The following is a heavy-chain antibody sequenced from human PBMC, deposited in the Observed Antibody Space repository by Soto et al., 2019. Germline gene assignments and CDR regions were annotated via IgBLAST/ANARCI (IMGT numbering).Heavy chain of an antibody. CDR1: GFTFSSYA. Sequence: QVQLVESGGGVVQPGRSLRLSCAASGFTFSSYAMHWVRQAPGKGLEWVAVISYDGSDKYYADSVKGRFTISRDNSKNMLYMLMKRMRAYYTAVNYCAGYIVAVTGTHAFDIWGQGRMVTVSS. V-gene: IGHV3-30-3*01. CDR3: AGYIVAVTGTHAFDI. D-gene: IGHD2-21*02. J-gene: IGHJ3*02. CDR2: ISYDGSDK.